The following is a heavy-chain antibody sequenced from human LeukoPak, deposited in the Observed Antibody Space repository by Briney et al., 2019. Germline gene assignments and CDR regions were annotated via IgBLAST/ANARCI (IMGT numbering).Heavy chain of an antibody. CDR2: ISAYNGNT. CDR3: ARDSNFAGEFDY. CDR1: GYTFTSYG. J-gene: IGHJ4*02. D-gene: IGHD7-27*01. V-gene: IGHV1-18*01. Sequence: ASVKVSCKASGYTFTSYGISWVRQAPGQGLEWMGWISAYNGNTNYAQKPQGRVTMTTDTSTSTAYMELRSLRSDDTAVYYCARDSNFAGEFDYWGQGTLVTVSS.